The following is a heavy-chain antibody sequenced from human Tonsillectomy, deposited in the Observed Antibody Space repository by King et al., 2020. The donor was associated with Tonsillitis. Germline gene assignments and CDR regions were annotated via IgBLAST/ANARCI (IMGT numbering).Heavy chain of an antibody. Sequence: VQLQESGPGLVKPSETLSLTCTVSGGSISSYYWSWIRQPARKGLEWIGRMYTSGSTNYNPSLKSRVTMSVDTSKNQFSLKLSSVTAADAAVYYCARDSPPWFGEVNDAFDIWGQGTMVTVPS. CDR1: GGSISSYY. CDR3: ARDSPPWFGEVNDAFDI. J-gene: IGHJ3*02. CDR2: MYTSGST. D-gene: IGHD3-10*01. V-gene: IGHV4-4*07.